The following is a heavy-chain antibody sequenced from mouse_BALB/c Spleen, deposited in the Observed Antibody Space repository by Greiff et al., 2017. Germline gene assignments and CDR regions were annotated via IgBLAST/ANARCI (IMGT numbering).Heavy chain of an antibody. D-gene: IGHD2-14*01. CDR2: IWSGGST. Sequence: VKVEESGPGLVQPSQSLSITCTVSGFSLTSYGVHWVRQSPGKGLEWLGVIWSGGSTDYNAAFISRLSISKDNSKSQVFFKMNSLQANDTAIYYCARNAYYRYEGAMDYWGQGTSVTVSS. CDR3: ARNAYYRYEGAMDY. CDR1: GFSLTSYG. V-gene: IGHV2-2*02. J-gene: IGHJ4*01.